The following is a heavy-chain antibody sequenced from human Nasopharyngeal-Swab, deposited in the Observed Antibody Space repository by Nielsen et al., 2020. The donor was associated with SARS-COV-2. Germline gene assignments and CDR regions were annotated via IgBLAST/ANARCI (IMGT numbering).Heavy chain of an antibody. D-gene: IGHD6-19*01. CDR3: ARRRGSGKRVDTTGYSSGWYAPRAAFDY. CDR2: INHSGST. V-gene: IGHV4-34*01. Sequence: RQAPGKGLEWIGEINHSGSTNYNPSLKSRVTTSVDTSKNQFSLKLSSVTAADTAVYYCARRRGSGKRVDTTGYSSGWYAPRAAFDYWGQGTLVTVSS. J-gene: IGHJ4*02.